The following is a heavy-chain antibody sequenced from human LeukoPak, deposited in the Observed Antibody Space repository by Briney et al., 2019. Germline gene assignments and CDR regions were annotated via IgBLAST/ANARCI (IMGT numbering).Heavy chain of an antibody. V-gene: IGHV5-51*01. D-gene: IGHD3-10*01. J-gene: IGHJ4*02. Sequence: GESLKISCKGSGYSFTSYWIGWVRQMFGKGLEWMGIIYPGDSDTRYSPSFQGQVTISADKSISTAYLQWSSLKASDTAMYYCATSPVITPDYFDYWGQGTLVTVSS. CDR2: IYPGDSDT. CDR1: GYSFTSYW. CDR3: ATSPVITPDYFDY.